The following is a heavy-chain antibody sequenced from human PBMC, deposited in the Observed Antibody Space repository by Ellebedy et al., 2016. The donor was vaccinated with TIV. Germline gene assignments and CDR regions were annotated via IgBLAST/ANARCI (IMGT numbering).Heavy chain of an antibody. J-gene: IGHJ3*02. CDR2: VSSSGSTI. V-gene: IGHV3-11*01. Sequence: GGSLRLSCAASGFTFSDYYMSWIRQAPGKGLEWVSYVSSSGSTIYYADSVKGRFTISRDEAENALYLQMNGLRAGDTAVYYCARGGYYGSGSSSGLDIWGQGTMVTVSS. CDR3: ARGGYYGSGSSSGLDI. D-gene: IGHD3-10*01. CDR1: GFTFSDYY.